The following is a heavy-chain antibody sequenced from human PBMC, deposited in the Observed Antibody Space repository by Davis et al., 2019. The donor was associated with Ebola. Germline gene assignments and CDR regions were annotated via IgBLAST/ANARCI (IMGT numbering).Heavy chain of an antibody. J-gene: IGHJ6*02. CDR1: GYSFTSYW. Sequence: GESLKISCKGSGYSFTSYWIGWVRQMPGKGLEWMGIIYPGDSDTRYSPSFQGQVTISADKSISTAYLQWSSLKASGTAMYYCARHFTGQLVVAGMDVWGQGTTVTVSS. CDR3: ARHFTGQLVVAGMDV. CDR2: IYPGDSDT. V-gene: IGHV5-51*01. D-gene: IGHD6-6*01.